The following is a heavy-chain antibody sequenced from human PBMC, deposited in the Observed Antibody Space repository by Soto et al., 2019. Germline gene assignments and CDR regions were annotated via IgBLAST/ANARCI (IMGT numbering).Heavy chain of an antibody. Sequence: PSETLSLTCTVSGGSISSSSYYWGWIRQPPWKGLEWIGSIYYSGSTYYNPSLKSRVTISVDTSKNQFSLKLSSVTAADTAVYYCARRRLLGAYEDWFDPWGQGTLVTVSS. CDR3: ARRRLLGAYEDWFDP. CDR2: IYYSGST. J-gene: IGHJ5*02. D-gene: IGHD5-12*01. CDR1: GGSISSSSYY. V-gene: IGHV4-39*01.